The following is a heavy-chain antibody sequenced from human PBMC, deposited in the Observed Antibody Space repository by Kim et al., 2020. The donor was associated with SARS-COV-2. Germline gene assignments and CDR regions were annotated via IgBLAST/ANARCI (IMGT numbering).Heavy chain of an antibody. D-gene: IGHD1-26*01. Sequence: GGSLRLSCAASGFTLSSYWMHWVRQAPGKGLEWVSRINSDGSNTRYADSVKGRFTISRDNAKNTLYLQMNSLRAEDTAVYYCVRGSGSYSDYWGQGTLVTVSS. CDR3: VRGSGSYSDY. CDR2: INSDGSNT. V-gene: IGHV3-74*01. J-gene: IGHJ4*02. CDR1: GFTLSSYW.